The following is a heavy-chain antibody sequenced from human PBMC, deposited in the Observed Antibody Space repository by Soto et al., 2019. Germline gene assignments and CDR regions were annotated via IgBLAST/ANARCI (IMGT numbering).Heavy chain of an antibody. J-gene: IGHJ4*02. CDR1: GFTFSMYA. CDR3: ARGSGYDLLGFPDPPETLGDY. V-gene: IGHV3-23*01. CDR2: ISGRGDST. D-gene: IGHD5-12*01. Sequence: GGSLRLSCAVSGFTFSMYAMSWVRQAPGKGLEWVSAISGRGDSTFYADSVKGRFTISRDNSKNTLYLQMNSLRAEDTAVYYCARGSGYDLLGFPDPPETLGDYWGQGTLVTVSS.